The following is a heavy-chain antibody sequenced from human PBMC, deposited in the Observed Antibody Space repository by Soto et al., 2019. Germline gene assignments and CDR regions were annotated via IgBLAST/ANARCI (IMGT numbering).Heavy chain of an antibody. J-gene: IGHJ4*02. CDR2: IYYSGST. V-gene: IGHV4-31*03. D-gene: IGHD3-22*01. CDR1: GGSISSGGFY. CDR3: ARSVSSGLSPYYFDY. Sequence: SETLSLTCTVSGGSISSGGFYWSWIRQHPGKGLEWIGYIYYSGSTYYNPSLKSRVTISVDASKNQFSLKLSSVTAADTAVYYCARSVSSGLSPYYFDYWGQGTLVTVSS.